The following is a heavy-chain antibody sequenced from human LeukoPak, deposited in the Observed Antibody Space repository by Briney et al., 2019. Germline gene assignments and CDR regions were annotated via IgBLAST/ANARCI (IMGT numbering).Heavy chain of an antibody. CDR1: GFTFSSYG. D-gene: IGHD2-2*02. CDR3: AREGYCSSTSCYSPGSPLDY. J-gene: IGHJ4*02. CDR2: IWYDGSNK. V-gene: IGHV3-33*01. Sequence: GGSLRLSCAASGFTFSSYGMPWVRQAPGKGLEWLAVIWYDGSNKYYADSVKGRFTISRDNSKNTLYLQMNSLRAEDTAVYYCAREGYCSSTSCYSPGSPLDYWGQGTLVTVSS.